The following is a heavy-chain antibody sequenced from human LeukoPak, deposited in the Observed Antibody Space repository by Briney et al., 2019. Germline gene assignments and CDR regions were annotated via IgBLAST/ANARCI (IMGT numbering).Heavy chain of an antibody. CDR2: IYYSGST. CDR1: GGSISSYY. CDR3: ARRNGKHYYDSSGYYFGGNAFDI. D-gene: IGHD3-22*01. J-gene: IGHJ3*02. Sequence: PSETLSLTCTVSGGSISSYYWSWIRQPPGKGLEWIGYIYYSGSTNYNPSLKSRVTISVDTSKNQFSLKLNSVTAADTAVYYCARRNGKHYYDSSGYYFGGNAFDIWGQGTMVTVSS. V-gene: IGHV4-59*12.